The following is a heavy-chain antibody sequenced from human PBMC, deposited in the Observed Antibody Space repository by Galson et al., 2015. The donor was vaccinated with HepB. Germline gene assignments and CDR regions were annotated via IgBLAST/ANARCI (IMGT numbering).Heavy chain of an antibody. J-gene: IGHJ4*02. V-gene: IGHV1-69*13. Sequence: SVKVSCKASGGTFSSYAISWVRQAPGQGLEWMGGIIPIFGTANYAQKFQGRVTITADESTSTAYMELSSLRSEDTAVYYCATFGELSPSNFDYWGQGTLVTVSS. D-gene: IGHD3-10*01. CDR1: GGTFSSYA. CDR2: IIPIFGTA. CDR3: ATFGELSPSNFDY.